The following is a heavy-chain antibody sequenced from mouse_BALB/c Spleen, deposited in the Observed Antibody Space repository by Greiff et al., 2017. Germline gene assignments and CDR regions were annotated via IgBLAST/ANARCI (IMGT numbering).Heavy chain of an antibody. CDR3: ARGDYYRYDGAWFAY. Sequence: VQLQQSGAELVRPGASVKMSCKASGYTFTSYVMHWVKQKPGQGLEWIGYINPYNDGTKYNEKFKGKATLTSDKSSSTAYMELSSLTSEDSAVYYCARGDYYRYDGAWFAYWGQGTLVTVSA. D-gene: IGHD2-14*01. CDR2: INPYNDGT. J-gene: IGHJ3*01. CDR1: GYTFTSYV. V-gene: IGHV1-14*01.